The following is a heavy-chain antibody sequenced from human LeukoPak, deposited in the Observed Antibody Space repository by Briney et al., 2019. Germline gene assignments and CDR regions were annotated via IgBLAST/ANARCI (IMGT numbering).Heavy chain of an antibody. J-gene: IGHJ5*02. CDR1: GFTFNDYY. Sequence: PGGSLRLSCAASGFTFNDYYMSWIRLAPGKGLEWLSYINIGGTNTHYADSVKGRFTISRDNAKKSLYLEMNNLRAEDTAVYYCATDGAGFDIWGQGVLVTVSS. V-gene: IGHV3-11*01. CDR2: INIGGTNT. CDR3: ATDGAGFDI.